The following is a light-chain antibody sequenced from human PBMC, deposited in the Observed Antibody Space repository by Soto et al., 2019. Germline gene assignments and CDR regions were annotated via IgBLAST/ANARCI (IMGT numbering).Light chain of an antibody. CDR1: QSITSN. Sequence: EIVMTQSPATLSVSPGERATLSCRASQSITSNLALYQQKPGQAPRLLIYSASARPTGIPARFSGSGSGTEFTLTISSLQSEDFAVYYCQQSYNWPRTFGQGTKVEIK. CDR3: QQSYNWPRT. J-gene: IGKJ1*01. V-gene: IGKV3-15*01. CDR2: SAS.